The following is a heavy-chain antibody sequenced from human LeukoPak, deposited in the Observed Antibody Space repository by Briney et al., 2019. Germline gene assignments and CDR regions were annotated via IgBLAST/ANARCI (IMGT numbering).Heavy chain of an antibody. CDR1: GGSITSDY. CDR3: ARLIGGNLAPRVWDY. D-gene: IGHD3-16*01. CDR2: IHYSGST. J-gene: IGHJ4*02. V-gene: IGHV4-59*08. Sequence: PSETLSLTCTVSGGSITSDYWSWIRQPPGRGLDWIGYIHYSGSTNYNPSLKSRVTISVDTSKNQFSLKLTSVTAADTAVYYCARLIGGNLAPRVWDYWGQGTLVTVSS.